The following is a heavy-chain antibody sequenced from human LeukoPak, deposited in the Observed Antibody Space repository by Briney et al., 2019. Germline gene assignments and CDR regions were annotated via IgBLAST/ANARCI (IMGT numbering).Heavy chain of an antibody. Sequence: SETLSLTCAVYGGSFSGYYWSWIRQPPGKGLEWIGEINHSGSTNYNPSLKSRVTISVDTSKNQFSLKLTSVTAADPAVYYFLRVVAGGAFGWFDPWGQGTLVTVSS. J-gene: IGHJ5*02. CDR3: LRVVAGGAFGWFDP. D-gene: IGHD2-21*01. V-gene: IGHV4-34*03. CDR2: INHSGST. CDR1: GGSFSGYY.